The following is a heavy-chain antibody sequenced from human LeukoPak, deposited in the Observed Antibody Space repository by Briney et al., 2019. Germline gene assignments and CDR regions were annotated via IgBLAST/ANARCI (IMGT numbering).Heavy chain of an antibody. Sequence: TGGSLRLSCAASGFTFSSYSMNWVRQAPGKGLEWVSYISSSSSTIYYADSVKGRFTISRDNAKNSLYLQMNSLRDEDTAVYYCARLYSSGWFAREGAFDIWGQGTMVTVSS. CDR3: ARLYSSGWFAREGAFDI. CDR1: GFTFSSYS. J-gene: IGHJ3*02. D-gene: IGHD6-13*01. CDR2: ISSSSSTI. V-gene: IGHV3-48*02.